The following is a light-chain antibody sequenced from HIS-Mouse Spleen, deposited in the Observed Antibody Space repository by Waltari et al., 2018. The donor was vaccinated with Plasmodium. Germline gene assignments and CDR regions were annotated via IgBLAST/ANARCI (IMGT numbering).Light chain of an antibody. J-gene: IGLJ3*02. CDR1: ALPKKY. Sequence: SYELTQPPSVSVSPGHTARITCSGDALPKKYAYWYQQKSGQAPVLVIYEDSKRPSGIPERFSGSSSGTMATLTISGAQVEDEADYYGYSTDSSGNHRVFGGGTKLTVL. CDR3: YSTDSSGNHRV. CDR2: EDS. V-gene: IGLV3-10*01.